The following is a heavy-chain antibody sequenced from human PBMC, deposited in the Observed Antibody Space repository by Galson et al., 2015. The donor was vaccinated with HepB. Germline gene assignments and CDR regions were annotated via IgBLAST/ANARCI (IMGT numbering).Heavy chain of an antibody. CDR2: FDPEDGRT. V-gene: IGHV1-24*01. D-gene: IGHD3-22*01. CDR1: GYTLSEIS. Sequence: SVKVSCKVSGYTLSEISVHWVRQAPGKGFEWIGGFDPEDGRTISARKLQGRVSVTEDTSTDTVYLELSRLRSEDTAIYYCATVFCRGGSCYLLDLFDYWGQGTLVTVSS. J-gene: IGHJ4*02. CDR3: ATVFCRGGSCYLLDLFDY.